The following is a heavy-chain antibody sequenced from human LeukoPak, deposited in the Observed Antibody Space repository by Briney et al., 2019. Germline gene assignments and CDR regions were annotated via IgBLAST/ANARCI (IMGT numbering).Heavy chain of an antibody. D-gene: IGHD2-21*02. Sequence: SGGSLRLSCAASGFIFSNSAMSWVRRAPGRGLEWVSAISSSGGSTYSADSVKGRFTISRDNSKNTLYLQMNSLRAEDTAVYYCAKTRGSVTALLAPWGQGTLVTVSS. J-gene: IGHJ4*02. CDR1: GFIFSNSA. CDR2: ISSSGGST. V-gene: IGHV3-23*01. CDR3: AKTRGSVTALLAP.